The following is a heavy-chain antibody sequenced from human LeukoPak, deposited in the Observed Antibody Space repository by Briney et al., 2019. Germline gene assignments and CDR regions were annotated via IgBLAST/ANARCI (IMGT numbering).Heavy chain of an antibody. D-gene: IGHD1-1*01. Sequence: KPSETLSLTCTVSGDSISDGTYYWGWIRQPPGKGLEWIGTIHYSGTTHYNRSLKSRVTLSVDTSKNQFSLRLSSVTAADTAVYYCARRTTESYSDYWGQGTLVTVST. J-gene: IGHJ4*02. CDR1: GDSISDGTYY. CDR3: ARRTTESYSDY. V-gene: IGHV4-39*01. CDR2: IHYSGTT.